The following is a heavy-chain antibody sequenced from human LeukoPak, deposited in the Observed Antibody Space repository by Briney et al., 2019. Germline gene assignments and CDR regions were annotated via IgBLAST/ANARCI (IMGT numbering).Heavy chain of an antibody. J-gene: IGHJ4*02. V-gene: IGHV3-33*01. CDR2: IWYDGSNK. CDR1: GFTFSSYG. D-gene: IGHD6-13*01. CDR3: ARDRDSSWFFDY. Sequence: GGSLRLSCAASGFTFSSYGMHWVRQAPGKGLEWVAVIWYDGSNKYYTDSVKGRFTISRDNSKNTLYLQMNSLRAEDTAVNYCARDRDSSWFFDYWGQGTLVTVSS.